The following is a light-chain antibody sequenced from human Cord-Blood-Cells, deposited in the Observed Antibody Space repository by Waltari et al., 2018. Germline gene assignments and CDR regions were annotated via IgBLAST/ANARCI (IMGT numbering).Light chain of an antibody. V-gene: IGLV3-1*01. CDR3: QAWDSSNVV. CDR2: QDS. Sequence: SYELTQPPSVSVSPGQTASITCSGDNLGDKYACWYQQKPGQSPVLVIYQDSKRPSGIPERFSGSNSGNTATLTISGPQAMDEADYYCQAWDSSNVVFGGGTKLTVL. J-gene: IGLJ2*01. CDR1: NLGDKY.